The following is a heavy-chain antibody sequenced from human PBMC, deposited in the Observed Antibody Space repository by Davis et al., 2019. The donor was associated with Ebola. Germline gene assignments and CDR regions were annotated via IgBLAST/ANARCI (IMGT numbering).Heavy chain of an antibody. V-gene: IGHV4-30-4*02. J-gene: IGHJ4*02. CDR2: IYYTGIT. Sequence: PSETLSLTCTVSGGSISNGDYYWTWIRQPPGKGLEWIGFIYYTGITYYNPSLKSRVTISLDTSKNQFSLKLSSVTAADTAVYYCASGSDGGYPIWGQGTLVTVSS. CDR3: ASGSDGGYPI. D-gene: IGHD5-12*01. CDR1: GGSISNGDYY.